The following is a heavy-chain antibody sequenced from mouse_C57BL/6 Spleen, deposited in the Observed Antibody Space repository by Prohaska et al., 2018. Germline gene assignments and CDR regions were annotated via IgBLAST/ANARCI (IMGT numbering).Heavy chain of an antibody. CDR1: GFTFSGFW. CDR2: IKSDGRAI. CDR3: MRDGGNYWYFDV. J-gene: IGHJ1*03. V-gene: IGHV11-2*01. D-gene: IGHD1-1*02. Sequence: EVQLLETGGGLVQPGGSRGLSCEGSGFTFSGFWMSWVRQTPGKTLEWIGDIKSDGRAINYATSIKDRFTIFRDNDKSTLYLQMSNVRSEDTATYFCMRDGGNYWYFDVWGTGTTVTVSS.